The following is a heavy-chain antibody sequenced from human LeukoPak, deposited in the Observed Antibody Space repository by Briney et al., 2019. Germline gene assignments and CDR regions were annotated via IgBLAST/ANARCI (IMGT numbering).Heavy chain of an antibody. D-gene: IGHD5-18*01. CDR1: GYTFTSYG. CDR3: ARLWGYSYGYEDY. Sequence: SVKVSCKASGYTFTSYGISWVRQAPGQGLEWMGGIIPIFGTANYAQKFQGRVTITADESTSTAYMELSSLRSEDTAVYYCARLWGYSYGYEDYWGQGTLVTVSS. V-gene: IGHV1-69*13. J-gene: IGHJ4*02. CDR2: IIPIFGTA.